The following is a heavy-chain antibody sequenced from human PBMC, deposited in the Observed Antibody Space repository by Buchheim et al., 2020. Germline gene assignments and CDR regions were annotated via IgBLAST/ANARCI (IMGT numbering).Heavy chain of an antibody. V-gene: IGHV3-48*01. CDR1: GFTFSSYS. Sequence: EVQLVESGGGLVQPGGSLRLSCAASGFTFSSYSMNWVRQAPGKGLEWVSYISSSSSTIYYADSVKGRFTISRDNAKNSLSLQMNSLRAEDTAVYYCARAPRLRRDYYGMDVWGQGTT. CDR2: ISSSSSTI. J-gene: IGHJ6*02. D-gene: IGHD4-17*01. CDR3: ARAPRLRRDYYGMDV.